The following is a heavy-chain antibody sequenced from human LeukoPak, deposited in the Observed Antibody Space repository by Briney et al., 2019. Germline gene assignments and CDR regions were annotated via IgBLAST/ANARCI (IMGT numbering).Heavy chain of an antibody. CDR1: GFTFSSYA. Sequence: GGSLRLSCAASGFTFSSYAMSWVRQAPGKGLEWVSAISGSGGSTYYADSVKGRFTISRDNSKNTLYLQMNSLRAEDTAVYYCAKDSTDYGYYNAGYWGQGTLVTVSS. CDR3: AKDSTDYGYYNAGY. D-gene: IGHD4-17*01. J-gene: IGHJ4*02. CDR2: ISGSGGST. V-gene: IGHV3-23*01.